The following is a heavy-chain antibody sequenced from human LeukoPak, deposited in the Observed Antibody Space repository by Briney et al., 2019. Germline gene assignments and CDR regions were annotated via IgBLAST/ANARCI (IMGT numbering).Heavy chain of an antibody. V-gene: IGHV4-59*01. Sequence: PSETLSLTCTVSGGSISGYYWSWIRQPPGKGLEWVGYISYSGSTNYNPSLKSRVTISVDTSKNQFSLKLSSVTAADTAIYYCARGGRAGSLFAYWGQGTLVTVSS. CDR2: ISYSGST. D-gene: IGHD6-19*01. CDR3: ARGGRAGSLFAY. J-gene: IGHJ4*02. CDR1: GGSISGYY.